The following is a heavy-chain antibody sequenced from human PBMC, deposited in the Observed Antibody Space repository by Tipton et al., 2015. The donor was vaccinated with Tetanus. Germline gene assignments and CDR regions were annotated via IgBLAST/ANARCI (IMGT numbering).Heavy chain of an antibody. V-gene: IGHV3-9*01. D-gene: IGHD3-3*01. CDR2: ISSSAGPI. CDR1: GFNFHDFA. J-gene: IGHJ5*01. CDR3: TKGGFGGALNIGFDS. Sequence: SLRLSCSASGFNFHDFAMHWIRQAPGKGLEWVSGISSSAGPIGFAESVKGRFTISRDDARNYLYLEMNNVRPEDTAFYYCTKGGFGGALNIGFDSWGQGTLVTVSS.